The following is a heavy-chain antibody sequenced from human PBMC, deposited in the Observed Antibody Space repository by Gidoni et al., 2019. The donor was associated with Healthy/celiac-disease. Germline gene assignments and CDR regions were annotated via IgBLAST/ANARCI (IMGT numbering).Heavy chain of an antibody. CDR1: GFTFSSYW. V-gene: IGHV3-74*01. CDR3: ARDTERGYSYGPPAGFDP. D-gene: IGHD5-18*01. J-gene: IGHJ5*02. Sequence: EVQLVESVGGLVQPGGSLRLSCAASGFTFSSYWMPWVRQAPWKGLVWVSRINSDGSSTSYADSVKGRFTISRDNAKNTLYLQMNSLRAEDTAVYYCARDTERGYSYGPPAGFDPWGQGTLVTVSS. CDR2: INSDGSST.